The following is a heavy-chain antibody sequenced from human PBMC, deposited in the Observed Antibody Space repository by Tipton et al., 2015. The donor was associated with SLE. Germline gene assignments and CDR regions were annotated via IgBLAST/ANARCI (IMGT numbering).Heavy chain of an antibody. V-gene: IGHV3-30*04. J-gene: IGHJ6*02. CDR1: GFTFSSYA. CDR3: ARVARYSYGMDV. CDR2: ISYDGSNK. Sequence: SLRLSCAASGFTFSSYAMHWVRQAPGKGLEWVAVISYDGSNKYYADSVKGRFTISRDNSKNTLYLQMNSLRAEDTAVYYCARVARYSYGMDVWGQGTTVTVSS.